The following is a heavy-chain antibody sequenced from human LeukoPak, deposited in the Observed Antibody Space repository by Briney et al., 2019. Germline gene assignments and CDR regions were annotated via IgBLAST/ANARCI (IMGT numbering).Heavy chain of an antibody. Sequence: SETLSLTCAIYDESFSGYLSDSYRSWVRRPPGKGLEWIGEIDRHENTNYSPSLKSRVTISIQTSKSQFSLNLNSVTDADTAVYYCARRGGGNYPYYFDYWGRGTPVTVSS. CDR3: ARRGGGNYPYYFDY. CDR1: DESFSGYLSDSY. V-gene: IGHV4-34*01. D-gene: IGHD3-16*01. CDR2: IDRHENT. J-gene: IGHJ4*02.